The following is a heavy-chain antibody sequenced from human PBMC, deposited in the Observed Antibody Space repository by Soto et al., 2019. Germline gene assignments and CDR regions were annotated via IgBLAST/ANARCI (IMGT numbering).Heavy chain of an antibody. CDR1: GYTFGNND. CDR3: ARMATSGTLNWFDP. Sequence: ASVKVSCKASGYTFGNNDISWVRQATGQGLEWMGWMNPNSGKTGYAQKFQGRLTMTRDTSMSTAYLEVGSLRSDDTAIYYCARMATSGTLNWFDPWGQGTLVTVSS. J-gene: IGHJ5*02. CDR2: MNPNSGKT. V-gene: IGHV1-8*01.